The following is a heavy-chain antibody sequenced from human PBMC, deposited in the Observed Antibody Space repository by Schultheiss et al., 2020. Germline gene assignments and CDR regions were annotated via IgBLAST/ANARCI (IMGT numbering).Heavy chain of an antibody. J-gene: IGHJ6*02. CDR2: INPNSGGT. Sequence: ASVKVSCKASGYTFTGYYMHWVRQAPGQGLEWMGWINPNSGGTNYAQKFQGRVTMTRDTSISTAYMELSRLRSDDTAVYYCARGSTSCYTPPCYSGMDVWGQGTTVTVSS. CDR1: GYTFTGYY. V-gene: IGHV1-2*02. D-gene: IGHD2-2*02. CDR3: ARGSTSCYTPPCYSGMDV.